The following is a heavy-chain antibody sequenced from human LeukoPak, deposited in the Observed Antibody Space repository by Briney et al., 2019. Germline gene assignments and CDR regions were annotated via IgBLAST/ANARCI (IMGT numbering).Heavy chain of an antibody. CDR1: GYTFTGYY. CDR2: INPNSGGT. CDR3: ARLASRAAAGSIPY. D-gene: IGHD6-13*01. Sequence: GASVKVSCKASGYTFTGYYMHWVRQAPGQGLEWMGWINPNSGGTNYAQKFQGRVTMTRDMSISTAYMELSRLRSDDTAVYYCARLASRAAAGSIPYWGQGTLVTVSS. V-gene: IGHV1-2*02. J-gene: IGHJ4*02.